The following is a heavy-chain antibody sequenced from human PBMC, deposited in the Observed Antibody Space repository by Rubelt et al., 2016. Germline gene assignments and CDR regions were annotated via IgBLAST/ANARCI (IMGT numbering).Heavy chain of an antibody. CDR2: IYYSGST. Sequence: QLQLQESGPGLVKPSETLSLTCTVSGGSISSSSYYWGWIRQPPGKGLEWIGSIYYSGSTYYNPSLKSRVTISVDTSKNQFSLKLSSVTAADTAVYYCARTDCSSTSCYLDYWGQGTLVTVSS. V-gene: IGHV4-39*01. CDR1: GGSISSSSYY. CDR3: ARTDCSSTSCYLDY. D-gene: IGHD2-2*01. J-gene: IGHJ4*02.